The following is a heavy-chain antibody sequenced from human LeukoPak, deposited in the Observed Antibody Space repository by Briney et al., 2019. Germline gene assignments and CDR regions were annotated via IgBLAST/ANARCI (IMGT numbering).Heavy chain of an antibody. D-gene: IGHD6-19*01. Sequence: GGSLRLSCAASGFTFSNYGMHWVRQAPGKGLEWVSYISSSGSTIYYADSVKGRFTISRDNAKNSLYLQMNSLRADDTAVYYCARDYSSGWDDAFDIWGQGTMVTVSS. CDR1: GFTFSNYG. CDR2: ISSSGSTI. J-gene: IGHJ3*02. CDR3: ARDYSSGWDDAFDI. V-gene: IGHV3-48*04.